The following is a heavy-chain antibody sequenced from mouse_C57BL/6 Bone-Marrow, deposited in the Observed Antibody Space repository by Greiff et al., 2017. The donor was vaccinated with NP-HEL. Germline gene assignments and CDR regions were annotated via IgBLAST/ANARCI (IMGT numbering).Heavy chain of an antibody. J-gene: IGHJ3*01. CDR1: GFTFSNYW. CDR2: IRLKSDNYAT. CDR3: AGRDGFAY. Sequence: EVMLVESGGGLVQPGGSMKLSCVASGFTFSNYWMNWVRQSPEKGLEWVAQIRLKSDNYATHYAESVKGGFTISREDSKSSVYLQMNNLRAEDTGIYYCAGRDGFAYWGQGTLVTVSA. V-gene: IGHV6-3*01. D-gene: IGHD3-3*01.